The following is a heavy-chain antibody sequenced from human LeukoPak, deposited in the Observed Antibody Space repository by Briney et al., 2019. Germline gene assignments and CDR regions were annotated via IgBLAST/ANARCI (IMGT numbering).Heavy chain of an antibody. D-gene: IGHD1-14*01. J-gene: IGHJ6*03. Sequence: SETLSLTCTVSGGSISSYYWSWIRQPPRKGLEWIGYIYYSGSTNYNPSLKSRVTISVETSKNQFSLKLSSVTAADTAVYYCARVGGMDYYYYMDVWGKGTTVTVSS. V-gene: IGHV4-59*01. CDR2: IYYSGST. CDR3: ARVGGMDYYYYMDV. CDR1: GGSISSYY.